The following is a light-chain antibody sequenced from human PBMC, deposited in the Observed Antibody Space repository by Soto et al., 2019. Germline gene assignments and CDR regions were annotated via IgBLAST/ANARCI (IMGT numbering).Light chain of an antibody. CDR2: AAS. J-gene: IGKJ3*01. CDR3: QRSCSTPPS. Sequence: DIQMTQSPSSLSASVRDRVTITCRASQSVSSYLNWYQQKPGKAPKLLIYAASSLQSGFPSRSIGSGFGTHLTITISSLQREDLATYSCQRSCSTPPSFGPGTKLDI. CDR1: QSVSSY. V-gene: IGKV1-39*01.